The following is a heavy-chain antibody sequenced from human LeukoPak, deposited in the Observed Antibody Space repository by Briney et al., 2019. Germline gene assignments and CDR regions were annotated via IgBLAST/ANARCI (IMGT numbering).Heavy chain of an antibody. CDR1: GITVSDNY. Sequence: GRSLRLSCAASGITVSDNYMNWVRQAPGKGLEWISLIYSGGTTSYADSVKGRFTISRDDSKSTLYLQMNNLRADDTAVYYCARDPPAVTTNTYGWGQGTLVTVSS. CDR3: ARDPPAVTTNTYG. D-gene: IGHD4-11*01. CDR2: IYSGGTT. J-gene: IGHJ4*02. V-gene: IGHV3-66*01.